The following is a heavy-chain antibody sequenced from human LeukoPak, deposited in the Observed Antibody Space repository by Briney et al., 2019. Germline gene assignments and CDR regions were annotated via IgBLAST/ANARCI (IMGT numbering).Heavy chain of an antibody. D-gene: IGHD3-10*02. CDR1: GFTFSSYG. V-gene: IGHV3-64*04. Sequence: GGSLRLSCAASGFTFSSYGMHWVRQAPGKGLEYVSAISSNGGSTYYADSVKGRFTISRDNAKNSLYLQMNSLRAEDTAVYYCLGSGSYLYYFDYWGQGTLVTVSS. J-gene: IGHJ4*02. CDR2: ISSNGGST. CDR3: LGSGSYLYYFDY.